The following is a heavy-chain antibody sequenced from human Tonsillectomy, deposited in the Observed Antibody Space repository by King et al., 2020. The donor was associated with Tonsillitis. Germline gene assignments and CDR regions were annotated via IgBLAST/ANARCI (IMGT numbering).Heavy chain of an antibody. Sequence: TLKESGPTLVKPTQTLTLTCTFSGFSLSTSGAGVGWIRQPPGKALEWLALIYWDDDKRYSPSLKSRLTITKDTSKNQVVLTVSNMDPVDTATYYCARSAYDSSGYYYYFDYWGQGTLVTVSS. J-gene: IGHJ4*02. CDR2: IYWDDDK. CDR3: ARSAYDSSGYYYYFDY. D-gene: IGHD3-22*01. CDR1: GFSLSTSGAG. V-gene: IGHV2-5*02.